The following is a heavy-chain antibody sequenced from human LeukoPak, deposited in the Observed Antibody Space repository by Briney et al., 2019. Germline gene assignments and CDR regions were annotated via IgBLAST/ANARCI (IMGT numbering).Heavy chain of an antibody. CDR2: ISSSSSYI. V-gene: IGHV3-21*01. D-gene: IGHD2-21*01. J-gene: IGHJ3*02. CDR1: GFTFSSYS. Sequence: GGSLRLSCAASGFTFSSYSMNWVRQAPGKGLEWVSSISSSSSYIYYADSVKGRFTISRDNAKNSLYLQMNSLRAEDTAVYYCARDWRGFGIHAFDIWGQGTMVTVSS. CDR3: ARDWRGFGIHAFDI.